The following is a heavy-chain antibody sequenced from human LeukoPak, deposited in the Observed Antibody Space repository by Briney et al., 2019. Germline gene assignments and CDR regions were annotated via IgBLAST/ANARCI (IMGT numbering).Heavy chain of an antibody. CDR3: SATMVRGVITQPDY. CDR2: IRSKANSYAT. CDR1: GFTFSGSA. Sequence: GGSLRLSCAASGFTFSGSAMHWVRQASVKGQEWVGRIRSKANSYATAYAASVKGRFTISRDDSKNTAYLQMNSLKTEDTAVYYCSATMVRGVITQPDYWGQGTLVTVSS. J-gene: IGHJ4*02. D-gene: IGHD3-10*01. V-gene: IGHV3-73*01.